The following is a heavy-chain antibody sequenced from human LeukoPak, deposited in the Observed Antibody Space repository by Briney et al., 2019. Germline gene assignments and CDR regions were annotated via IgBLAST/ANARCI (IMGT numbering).Heavy chain of an antibody. V-gene: IGHV4-39*07. CDR1: GGSISSSSYY. CDR3: AGDAHCTGVSCYSPYNWFDP. Sequence: NPSETLSLTCTVSGGSISSSSYYWGWMRQPPGKGLEWIGSIYFSGTTYYNPSLQSRVTISVDTAKNQFSLKVTSVTAADTAAYYCAGDAHCTGVSCYSPYNWFDPWGQGTLVTVSS. CDR2: IYFSGTT. D-gene: IGHD2-15*01. J-gene: IGHJ5*02.